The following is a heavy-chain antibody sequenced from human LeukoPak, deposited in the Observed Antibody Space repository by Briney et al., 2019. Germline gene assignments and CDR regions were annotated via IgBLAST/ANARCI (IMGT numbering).Heavy chain of an antibody. CDR1: GFTFSSYA. CDR3: AKAGEEVATISPFEM. J-gene: IGHJ3*02. CDR2: ISSSSSTI. Sequence: GGSLRLSCAASGFTFSSYAMSWVRQAPGKGLEWVSYISSSSSTIYYADSVKGRFTISRDNAKNSLYLQMNSLRAEDTAVYYCAKAGEEVATISPFEMWGQGTKVTVSS. V-gene: IGHV3-48*01. D-gene: IGHD5-24*01.